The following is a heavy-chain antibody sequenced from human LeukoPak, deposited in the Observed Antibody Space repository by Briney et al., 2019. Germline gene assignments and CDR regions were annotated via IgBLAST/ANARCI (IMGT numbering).Heavy chain of an antibody. CDR1: GGTFSSYA. D-gene: IGHD3-3*01. Sequence: PGASVKVSCKASGGTFSSYAISWVRQAPGQGLEWMGRIIPILGIANYAQKFQGRVTITADKSTSTAYMELSSLRSDDTAVYYCARYYDFWSGEYYYGMDVWGQGTTVTVSS. CDR3: ARYYDFWSGEYYYGMDV. J-gene: IGHJ6*02. V-gene: IGHV1-69*04. CDR2: IIPILGIA.